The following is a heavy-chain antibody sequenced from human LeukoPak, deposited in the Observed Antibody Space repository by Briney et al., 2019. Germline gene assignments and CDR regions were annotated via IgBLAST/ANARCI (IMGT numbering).Heavy chain of an antibody. CDR1: GFTFDDYA. J-gene: IGHJ4*02. CDR2: ISWNSGSI. D-gene: IGHD3-22*01. V-gene: IGHV3-9*01. CDR3: AKSDSSGYPPSY. Sequence: SLRLSCAASGFTFDDYATYWVRQAPGKGLEWVSGISWNSGSIGYADSVKGRFTISRDNAKNSLYLQMNSLIPEDSALYYCAKSDSSGYPPSYWGQGTLVTVSS.